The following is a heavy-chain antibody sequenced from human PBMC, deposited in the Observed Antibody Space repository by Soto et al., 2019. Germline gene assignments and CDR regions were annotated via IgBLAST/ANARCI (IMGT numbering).Heavy chain of an antibody. V-gene: IGHV3-30-3*01. CDR3: ARALELVRGIINYFDH. CDR1: GFTFSKYA. D-gene: IGHD3-10*01. Sequence: QVQVVESGGGLVQPGRSLRLSCAASGFTFSKYAMHWVRQAPGKGLEWVAVISYDGSNKYYAESVKGRFTISRDNSKNTIYMQLNSLRAEDTAVYYCARALELVRGIINYFDHWGQGTLVTVSS. J-gene: IGHJ4*02. CDR2: ISYDGSNK.